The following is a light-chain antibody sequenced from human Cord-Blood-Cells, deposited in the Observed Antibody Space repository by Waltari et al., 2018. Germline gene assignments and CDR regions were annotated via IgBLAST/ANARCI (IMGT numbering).Light chain of an antibody. CDR2: EDS. Sequence: QSALTQPASVSGSPGQSITISCTGTSSDVGRYNLVSWYQQHPGKAPKRMIYEDSKRPSGVSNRFSGSKSGNTASLTISGLQAEDEADYYCCSYAGSSTWVFGGGTKLTVL. J-gene: IGLJ3*02. V-gene: IGLV2-23*01. CDR3: CSYAGSSTWV. CDR1: SSDVGRYNL.